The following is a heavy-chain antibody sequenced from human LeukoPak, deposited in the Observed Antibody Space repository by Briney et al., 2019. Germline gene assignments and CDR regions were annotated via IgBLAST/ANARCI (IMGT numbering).Heavy chain of an antibody. J-gene: IGHJ3*02. CDR1: GFTFSSYW. V-gene: IGHV3-74*01. CDR3: ARVGARLGAFDI. Sequence: GGSLRLSCAASGFTFSSYWMHWVRQAPGKGLVWVSRIKSDGSITNYADSVKGRFTISRVNAKNTLYVQMNSLRAEDTAVYYCARVGARLGAFDIWGQGTMVTVSS. CDR2: IKSDGSIT. D-gene: IGHD6-25*01.